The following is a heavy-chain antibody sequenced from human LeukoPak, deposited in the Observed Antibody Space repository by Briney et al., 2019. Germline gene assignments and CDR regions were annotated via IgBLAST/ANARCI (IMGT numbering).Heavy chain of an antibody. CDR2: ISGSGGST. J-gene: IGHJ4*02. V-gene: IGHV3-23*01. Sequence: GGSLRLSCAASGFTFTSYAMSWVRQAPGKGLEWVSAISGSGGSTYYADSVKGRFTISSDNSKNTLYLQMNSLRAEDTAVYYCAKAPYDILTGYFHHYFDYWGQGTLVTVSS. CDR1: GFTFTSYA. D-gene: IGHD3-9*01. CDR3: AKAPYDILTGYFHHYFDY.